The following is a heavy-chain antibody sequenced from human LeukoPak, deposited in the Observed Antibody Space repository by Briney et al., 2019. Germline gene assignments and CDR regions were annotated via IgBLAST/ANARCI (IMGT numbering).Heavy chain of an antibody. J-gene: IGHJ4*02. D-gene: IGHD4-17*01. CDR3: ARACYGDYVGCFDY. CDR1: GGSASSYY. V-gene: IGHV4-59*02. CDR2: IYYSGST. Sequence: PSETLSLTCTVSGGSASSYYWSWIRQPPGKGLEWIGYIYYSGSTKSNPSLKSRVTISVDTSKNQFSLRLSSVTAADTAMYYCARACYGDYVGCFDYWGQGTLVTVSS.